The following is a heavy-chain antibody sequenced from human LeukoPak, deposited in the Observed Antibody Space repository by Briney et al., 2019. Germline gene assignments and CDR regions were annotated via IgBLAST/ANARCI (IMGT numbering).Heavy chain of an antibody. D-gene: IGHD2-2*01. Sequence: ASVKVSCKASGYPFSNYGISWVRQAPGQGLEWRGWISSYSGKTKYAQRFQGRVIMTTDTSTSTAYMELRSLRSDDTAVFYCARDFWVRHSAPAPKDLWGQGTLVTVSS. CDR1: GYPFSNYG. V-gene: IGHV1-18*01. CDR2: ISSYSGKT. CDR3: ARDFWVRHSAPAPKDL. J-gene: IGHJ5*02.